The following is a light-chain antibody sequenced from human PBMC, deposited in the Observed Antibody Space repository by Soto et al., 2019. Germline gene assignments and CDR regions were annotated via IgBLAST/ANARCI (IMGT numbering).Light chain of an antibody. V-gene: IGKV3-11*01. CDR2: DAS. Sequence: EVVLTKSPATLPLSPGKSATLSCRASQRISTFLARYQQRPGQTPRLLIHDASNRAPGIPARFSGSGSGTDFTLTISSLEPEDFAVYYCQQCASWRPKWTFGQGTKVDI. CDR1: QRISTF. J-gene: IGKJ1*01. CDR3: QQCASWRPKWT.